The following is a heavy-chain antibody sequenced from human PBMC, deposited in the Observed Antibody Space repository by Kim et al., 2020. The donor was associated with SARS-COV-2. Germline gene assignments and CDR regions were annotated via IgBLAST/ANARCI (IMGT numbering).Heavy chain of an antibody. D-gene: IGHD3-3*01. J-gene: IGHJ6*02. CDR2: IIPIFGTA. CDR1: GGTFSSYA. Sequence: SVKVSCKASGGTFSSYAISWVRQAPGQGLEWMGGIIPIFGTANYAQKFQGRVTITADESTSTAYMELSSLRSEDTAVYYCARERISIFGVVPHPHYYYYYGMDVWGQGPTVTVSS. V-gene: IGHV1-69*13. CDR3: ARERISIFGVVPHPHYYYYYGMDV.